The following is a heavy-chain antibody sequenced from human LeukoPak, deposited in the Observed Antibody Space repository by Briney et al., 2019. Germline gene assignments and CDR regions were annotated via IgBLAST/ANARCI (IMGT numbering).Heavy chain of an antibody. CDR1: GFTFSNAW. Sequence: PGGSLRLSCAASGFTFSNAWMSWVRHAPGKGLEWVGRIKSKTDGGTTDYAAPVKGRFTISRDDSKNTLYLQMNSLKTEDTAVYYCTRAPPPEDSSGYSEYWGQGTLVTVSS. J-gene: IGHJ4*02. CDR3: TRAPPPEDSSGYSEY. CDR2: IKSKTDGGTT. V-gene: IGHV3-15*01. D-gene: IGHD3-22*01.